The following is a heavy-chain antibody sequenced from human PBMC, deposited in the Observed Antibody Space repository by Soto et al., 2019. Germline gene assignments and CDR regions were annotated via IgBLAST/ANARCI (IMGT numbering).Heavy chain of an antibody. CDR3: ARKRVAAAGTGWFDP. D-gene: IGHD6-13*01. CDR1: GGSISSGNYY. V-gene: IGHV4-39*01. Sequence: SETLSLTCTVSGGSISSGNYYWGWIRLPPGKGLEWIGSIYYSGSTYYNPSLKSRVTISVDTSKNEFSLELSSVTAADTAVYYCARKRVAAAGTGWFDPWGQGTLVTVSS. CDR2: IYYSGST. J-gene: IGHJ5*02.